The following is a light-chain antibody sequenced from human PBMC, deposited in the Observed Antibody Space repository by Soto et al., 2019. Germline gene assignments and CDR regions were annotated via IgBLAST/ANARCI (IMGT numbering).Light chain of an antibody. V-gene: IGKV3-15*01. J-gene: IGKJ4*01. Sequence: EIVLTQSPVTLSLSPGDRATLSCRASQSFDNYLAWYQQRPGQAPRLLIYGASTRATDIPARFSGSGSGTEFTLTISSLQAEDVAVYYCQQYYSTPLTFGGGTKVDIK. CDR1: QSFDNY. CDR3: QQYYSTPLT. CDR2: GAS.